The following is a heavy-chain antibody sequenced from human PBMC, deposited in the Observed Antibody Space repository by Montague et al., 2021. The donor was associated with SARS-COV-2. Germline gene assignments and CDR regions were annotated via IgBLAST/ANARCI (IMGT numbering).Heavy chain of an antibody. Sequence: SETLSLTCAVSGGSIRSTAYYWTWIRQPPGKELEWLGNSYYNGNTFFNPSLKSRVTISVNTSKNQFSLQLNLVTATDTAVYYCARRLSRLHRPFDPWGQGTLVIVSS. CDR1: GGSIRSTAYY. CDR2: SYYNGNT. CDR3: ARRLSRLHRPFDP. J-gene: IGHJ5*02. V-gene: IGHV4-39*01.